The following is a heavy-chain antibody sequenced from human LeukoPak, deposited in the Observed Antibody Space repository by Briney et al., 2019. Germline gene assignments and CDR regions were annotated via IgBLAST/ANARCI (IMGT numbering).Heavy chain of an antibody. CDR1: GGSISSGDYY. CDR2: IYYSGST. Sequence: SETLSLTCTVSGGSISSGDYYWSWIRQPPGKGLEWIGYIYYSGSTYYNPSLKSRVTISVDTSKNQFSLKLSSVTAADTAVYYCASQSRYDFWSDYWGQGTLVTVSS. V-gene: IGHV4-30-4*08. D-gene: IGHD3-3*01. J-gene: IGHJ4*02. CDR3: ASQSRYDFWSDY.